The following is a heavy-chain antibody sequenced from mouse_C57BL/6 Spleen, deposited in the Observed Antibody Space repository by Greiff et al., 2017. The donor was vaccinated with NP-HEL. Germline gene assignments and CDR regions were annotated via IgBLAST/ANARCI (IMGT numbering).Heavy chain of an antibody. CDR2: IYPGSGST. V-gene: IGHV1-55*01. CDR1: GYTFTSYW. J-gene: IGHJ2*01. CDR3: ARSDTTVVALDY. Sequence: VQLQQPGAELVKPGASVKMSCKASGYTFTSYWITWVKQRPGQGLEWIGDIYPGSGSTNYNEKFKSKATLTVDTSSSTAYMQLSSLTSEDSAVYYCARSDTTVVALDYWGQGTTLTVSS. D-gene: IGHD1-1*01.